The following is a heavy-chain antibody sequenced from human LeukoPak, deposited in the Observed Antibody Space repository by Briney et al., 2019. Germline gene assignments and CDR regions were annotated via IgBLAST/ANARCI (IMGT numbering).Heavy chain of an antibody. V-gene: IGHV4-59*01. Sequence: SETLSLTCTVSGGSISSYSWNWIRQPPGQGLEWIGIIYSSGSTNYNPSLKSRVTISVDTSKNQFSLKLSSVTAADTAVYYCARRLAIWGQGTLVTVSS. CDR2: IYSSGST. CDR1: GGSISSYS. CDR3: ARRLAI. D-gene: IGHD3-3*02. J-gene: IGHJ4*02.